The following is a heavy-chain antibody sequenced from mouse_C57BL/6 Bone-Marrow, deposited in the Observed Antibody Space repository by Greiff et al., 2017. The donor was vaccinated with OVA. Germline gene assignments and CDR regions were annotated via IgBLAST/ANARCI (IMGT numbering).Heavy chain of an antibody. J-gene: IGHJ1*03. CDR2: IDPSDSYT. D-gene: IGHD1-1*01. Sequence: QVQLQQPGAELVMPGASVKLSCKASGYTFTSYWMHWVKQRPGQGLEWIGEIDPSDSYTNYNQKFKGKSTLTVDKSSSTAYMQLSSRTSEDSAVYYCARERSFYYGSSYWYFDVWGTGTTVTVSS. CDR3: ARERSFYYGSSYWYFDV. V-gene: IGHV1-69*01. CDR1: GYTFTSYW.